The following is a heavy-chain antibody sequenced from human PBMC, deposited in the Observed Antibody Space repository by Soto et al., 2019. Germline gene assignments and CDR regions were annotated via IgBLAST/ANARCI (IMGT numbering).Heavy chain of an antibody. CDR2: ISYDGSNK. V-gene: IGHV3-30-3*01. CDR3: ARDKRDLRFLEWSYYFDY. Sequence: QVQLVESGGGVVQPGRSLRLSCAASGFTFSSYAMHWVRQAPGKGLEWVAVISYDGSNKYYADSVKGRFTISRDNSTNTLYLQLNSLRAEDTAVYYCARDKRDLRFLEWSYYFDYWGQGTLVTVSS. CDR1: GFTFSSYA. D-gene: IGHD3-3*01. J-gene: IGHJ4*02.